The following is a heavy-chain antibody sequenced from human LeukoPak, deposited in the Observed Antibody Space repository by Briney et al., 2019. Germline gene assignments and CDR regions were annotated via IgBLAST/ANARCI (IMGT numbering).Heavy chain of an antibody. CDR3: ARDGSTTGTTLFDY. CDR2: INPNSGGT. V-gene: IGHV1-2*02. D-gene: IGHD1-1*01. CDR1: GFTFTGYY. Sequence: VASVKVSCKASGFTFTGYYLHWVRQAPGQGLEWMGWINPNSGGTNYAQRFQGRVTMTRDTSISTAYMELTRLRSDDTAVYYCARDGSTTGTTLFDYWGQGTLVTVSS. J-gene: IGHJ4*02.